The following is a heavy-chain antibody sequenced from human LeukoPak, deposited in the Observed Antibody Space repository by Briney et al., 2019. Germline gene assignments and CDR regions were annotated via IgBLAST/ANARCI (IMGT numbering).Heavy chain of an antibody. D-gene: IGHD3-10*01. CDR3: VRGFLAHFYGSSSHDY. J-gene: IGHJ4*02. CDR2: INHNGGI. V-gene: IGHV4-34*01. Sequence: SETLSLTCAVYGCTFGNYYRAWIRQPPGKGLEWIAEINHNGGINYYPSLKSRVTLSIDTSMDNVSLRLTSVIAEHTVVYYCVRGFLAHFYGSSSHDYWGQGTLVSVSS. CDR1: GCTFGNYY.